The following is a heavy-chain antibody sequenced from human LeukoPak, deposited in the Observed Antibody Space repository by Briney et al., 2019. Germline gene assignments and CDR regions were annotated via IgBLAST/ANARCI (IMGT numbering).Heavy chain of an antibody. D-gene: IGHD4-23*01. CDR3: VRSQLRWQVDY. CDR2: IYYSGST. CDR1: GDSIGSSRYY. V-gene: IGHV4-39*02. J-gene: IGHJ4*02. Sequence: SETLSLTCTVSGDSIGSSRYYWGWIRQPPGKGLEWIGCIYYSGSTHYNPSLQSRVTISVDTSNSHFSLNLSSVTAADTAVYYCVRSQLRWQVDYWAQGTLVTVSS.